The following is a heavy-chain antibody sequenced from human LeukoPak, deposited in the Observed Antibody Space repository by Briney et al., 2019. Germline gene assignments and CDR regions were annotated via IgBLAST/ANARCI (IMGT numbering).Heavy chain of an antibody. D-gene: IGHD3-10*02. V-gene: IGHV1-69*13. Sequence: SVKVSCKASGGTFSSYAISWVRQAPGQGLEWMGGIIRIFGTANYAQKFQGRVTITADESTSTAYIELSSLRSEDTAVYYCARDLCWGCFDDWGQGNLVTVSS. CDR1: GGTFSSYA. CDR2: IIRIFGTA. J-gene: IGHJ4*02. CDR3: ARDLCWGCFDD.